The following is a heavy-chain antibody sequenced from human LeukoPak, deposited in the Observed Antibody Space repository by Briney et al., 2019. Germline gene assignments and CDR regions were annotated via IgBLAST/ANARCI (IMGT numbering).Heavy chain of an antibody. CDR2: MNPNSGNT. Sequence: RASVKVSCKASGYTFTSYDINWVRQATGQGLEWMGWMNPNSGNTGYAQKFQGRVTMTRNTSISTAYMELSSLRSEDTAVYYCARINIAAATALDPWGQGTLVTVSS. J-gene: IGHJ5*02. V-gene: IGHV1-8*01. CDR3: ARINIAAATALDP. D-gene: IGHD6-13*01. CDR1: GYTFTSYD.